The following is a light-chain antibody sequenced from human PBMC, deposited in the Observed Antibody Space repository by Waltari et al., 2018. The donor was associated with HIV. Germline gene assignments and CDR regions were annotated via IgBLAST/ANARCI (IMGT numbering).Light chain of an antibody. J-gene: IGLJ2*01. CDR3: QSYDSSLSSWI. CDR1: TSHIGAPFD. CDR2: GNT. Sequence: QSVLTQPPSLSGAPGQRVTISCTGSTSHIGAPFDVHWYQQFPGKAPKLLIHGNTLRPSGVPDRFSASTSGSSASLAITGLHLEDEATYYCQSYDSSLSSWIFGGGTKLTVL. V-gene: IGLV1-40*01.